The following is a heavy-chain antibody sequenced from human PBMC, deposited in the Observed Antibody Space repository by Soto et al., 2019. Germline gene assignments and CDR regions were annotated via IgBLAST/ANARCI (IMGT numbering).Heavy chain of an antibody. J-gene: IGHJ4*02. D-gene: IGHD3-16*02. CDR2: IHHSGIT. CDR1: GGSVNDGNYY. V-gene: IGHV4-61*01. CDR3: ARSLTMGALPCHYHY. Sequence: PSETLSLSCSVSGGSVNDGNYYWNWIRQSPAKGLEWIGYIHHSGITNYNPSLKSRVTISVGTSKNEFSLKLNSVTAADTAVCYCARSLTMGALPCHYHYWGQGTQVNDSS.